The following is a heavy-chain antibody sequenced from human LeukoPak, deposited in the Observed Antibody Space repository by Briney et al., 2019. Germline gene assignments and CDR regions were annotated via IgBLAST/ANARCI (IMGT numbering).Heavy chain of an antibody. Sequence: GGSLRLSCAASGFTYSDYYMSWIRQAPGKGLEWISCISSTGYTIYYADSVRGRFTISRDNANNSLFLQMNTLRAEDTAVYYCAKDPRRSAAGTGYFDYWGQGTLVTVSS. J-gene: IGHJ4*02. D-gene: IGHD6-13*01. V-gene: IGHV3-11*01. CDR2: ISSTGYTI. CDR3: AKDPRRSAAGTGYFDY. CDR1: GFTYSDYY.